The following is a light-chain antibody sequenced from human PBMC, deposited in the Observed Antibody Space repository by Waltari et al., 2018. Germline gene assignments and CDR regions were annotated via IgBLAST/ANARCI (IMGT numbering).Light chain of an antibody. V-gene: IGLV6-57*01. Sequence: NFILTQPHAVSESPGKPVTLSCTRRSGNTASNYVQWYHERPGSSPTTVVDKDNERPSGVPDRFSGSIDSSSNSASLTISRLKSDDEADYYCQSYDDNHHVVFGGGTKLIVL. CDR2: KDN. J-gene: IGLJ2*01. CDR3: QSYDDNHHVV. CDR1: SGNTASNY.